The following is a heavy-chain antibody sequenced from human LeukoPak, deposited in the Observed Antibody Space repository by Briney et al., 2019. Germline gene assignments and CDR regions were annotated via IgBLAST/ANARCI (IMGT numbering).Heavy chain of an antibody. CDR1: GFTFSSYA. D-gene: IGHD4-17*01. V-gene: IGHV3-23*01. CDR3: AKGPAGHDYGDLEWFDP. Sequence: GGSLRLSCAASGFTFSSYAMSWVRQAPGKGLEWVSAISGSGGSTYYADSAKGRFTISRDNSKNTLYLQMNSLRAEDTAVYYCAKGPAGHDYGDLEWFDPWGQGTLVTVSS. CDR2: ISGSGGST. J-gene: IGHJ5*02.